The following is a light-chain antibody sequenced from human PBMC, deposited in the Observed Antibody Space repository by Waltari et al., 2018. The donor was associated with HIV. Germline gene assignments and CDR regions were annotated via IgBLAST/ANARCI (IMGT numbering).Light chain of an antibody. CDR1: QSVSNN. Sequence: EIVMTQSPATLSVSPGVSQSVSNNLAWYQQKPGQPPRLLIHDASIRATGLPARFTGRGSGTEFTLTLSNVQSEDFAVYYCQQYNSWPPSFGPGTKVDIK. V-gene: IGKV3-15*01. J-gene: IGKJ3*01. CDR3: QQYNSWPPS. CDR2: DAS.